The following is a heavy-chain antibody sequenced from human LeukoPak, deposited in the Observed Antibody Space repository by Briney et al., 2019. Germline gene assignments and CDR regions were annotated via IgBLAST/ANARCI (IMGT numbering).Heavy chain of an antibody. Sequence: GGSLRLSCAASGFTFSSYGMHWVRQAPGKGPEWVASIKQDGSEKFYVDSVKGRFTISKDNAKNSLYLQMNSLRAEDTAVYYCAREDHSKYEYWGQGTLVTVSS. CDR2: IKQDGSEK. CDR1: GFTFSSYG. D-gene: IGHD4-11*01. J-gene: IGHJ4*02. V-gene: IGHV3-7*01. CDR3: AREDHSKYEY.